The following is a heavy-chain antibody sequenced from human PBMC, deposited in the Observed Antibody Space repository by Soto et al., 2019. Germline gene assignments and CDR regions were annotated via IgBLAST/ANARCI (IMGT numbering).Heavy chain of an antibody. Sequence: ASVKVSCKASGYTFISYGISWVRQAPGQGLERVGWMSAFTGKADYAQIFQDRVTMTTDTSTSTAYMELRSLRSDDTAVYYCARDQRYYGSGYYYSDSWGQGTLVTVSS. V-gene: IGHV1-18*04. CDR2: MSAFTGKA. J-gene: IGHJ1*01. CDR3: ARDQRYYGSGYYYSDS. D-gene: IGHD3-10*01. CDR1: GYTFISYG.